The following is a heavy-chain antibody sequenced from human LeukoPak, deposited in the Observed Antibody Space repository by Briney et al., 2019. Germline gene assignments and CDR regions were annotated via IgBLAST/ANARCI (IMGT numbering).Heavy chain of an antibody. J-gene: IGHJ4*02. CDR2: INHSGST. Sequence: SETLSLTCAVYGGSFSGYYWSWIRQPPGKGLEWIGEINHSGSTNYNPSLKSRVTISVDTSKNQFSLKLSSVTAADTAVYYCARGVEPPTYYYDSSGYSYYFDYWGQGTLVTVSS. D-gene: IGHD3-22*01. V-gene: IGHV4-34*01. CDR3: ARGVEPPTYYYDSSGYSYYFDY. CDR1: GGSFSGYY.